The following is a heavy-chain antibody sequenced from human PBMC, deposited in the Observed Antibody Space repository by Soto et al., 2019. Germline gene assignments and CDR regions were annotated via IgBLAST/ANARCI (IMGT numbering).Heavy chain of an antibody. J-gene: IGHJ1*01. D-gene: IGHD6-19*01. CDR2: ISGSVGST. CDR3: AITPGGSSGWYRSHLQH. Sequence: AGGSLRLACAASGFTVSSYAMSWVRQAPGKGLEWVSAISGSVGSTYYADSGKGRFTISRDNSKNTLYLQMNSLRPDDTAVYYCAITPGGSSGWYRSHLQHWGQGTLVTVSS. V-gene: IGHV3-23*01. CDR1: GFTVSSYA.